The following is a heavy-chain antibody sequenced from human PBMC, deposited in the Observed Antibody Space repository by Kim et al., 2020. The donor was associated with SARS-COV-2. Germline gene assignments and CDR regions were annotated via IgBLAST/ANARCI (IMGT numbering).Heavy chain of an antibody. CDR2: MSPHSGNT. CDR3: ARGHYYYYMDV. CDR1: GYSFTSYD. V-gene: IGHV1-8*01. J-gene: IGHJ6*03. Sequence: ASVKVSCKASGYSFTSYDFNWVRQAPGQGLEWMGWMSPHSGNTGYAQKFQGRLSLTRNTSISTAYMELSSLTSGDTAVYFCARGHYYYYMDVWGKGTTVT.